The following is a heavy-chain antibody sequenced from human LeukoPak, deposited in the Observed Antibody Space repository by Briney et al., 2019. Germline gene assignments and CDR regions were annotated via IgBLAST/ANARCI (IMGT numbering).Heavy chain of an antibody. CDR3: ARGSSGYCLNCDY. CDR2: IYYSGST. V-gene: IGHV4-61*01. J-gene: IGHJ4*02. CDR1: GYSISSSYY. Sequence: SETLSLTCTVSGYSISSSYYWSWIRQPPGKGLEWIGYIYYSGSTNYNPSLKSRVTISVDTSKNQFSLKLSSVTAADTAVYYCARGSSGYCLNCDYWGQGTLVTVSS. D-gene: IGHD3-22*01.